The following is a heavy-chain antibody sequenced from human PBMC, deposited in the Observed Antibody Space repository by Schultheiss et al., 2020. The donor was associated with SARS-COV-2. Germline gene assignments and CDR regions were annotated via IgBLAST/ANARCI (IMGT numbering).Heavy chain of an antibody. Sequence: GESLKISCAASGFTVSSNYMSWVRQAPGKGLEWVSVIYSGGSTYYADSVKGRFTISRDNSKNTLYLQMNSLRAEDTAVYYCARDQAAWVFDYWGQGTLVTVSS. CDR2: IYSGGST. J-gene: IGHJ4*02. CDR1: GFTVSSNY. CDR3: ARDQAAWVFDY. V-gene: IGHV3-66*01. D-gene: IGHD6-25*01.